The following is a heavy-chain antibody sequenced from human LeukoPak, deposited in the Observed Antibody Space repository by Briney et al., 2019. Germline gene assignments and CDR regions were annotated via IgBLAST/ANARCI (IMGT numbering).Heavy chain of an antibody. Sequence: GGSLRLSCEASGFIFSTYAMTWVRQAPGKGLEWVSSITGSGDTTYYADSVKGRFTISRDNSKNTLFLQMNSLRAEDTAVYHCARDGGSYLQPTDYWGQGTLVTVSS. J-gene: IGHJ4*02. CDR3: ARDGGSYLQPTDY. CDR2: ITGSGDTT. V-gene: IGHV3-23*01. D-gene: IGHD1-26*01. CDR1: GFIFSTYA.